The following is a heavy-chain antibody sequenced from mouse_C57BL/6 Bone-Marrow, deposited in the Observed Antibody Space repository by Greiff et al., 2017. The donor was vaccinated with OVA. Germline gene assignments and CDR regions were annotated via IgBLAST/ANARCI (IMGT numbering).Heavy chain of an antibody. CDR3: AREYDGTCDY. J-gene: IGHJ2*01. CDR2: IYPGGGYT. V-gene: IGHV1-63*01. Sequence: VQLQQSGAELVRPGTSVKMSCKASGYTFTNYWIGWAKQRPGHGLEWIGDIYPGGGYTNYNEKFKGKATLTADKSSSTAYMQFSSLTSEDSAIYYCAREYDGTCDYWGQGTTLTVSS. D-gene: IGHD1-1*01. CDR1: GYTFTNYW.